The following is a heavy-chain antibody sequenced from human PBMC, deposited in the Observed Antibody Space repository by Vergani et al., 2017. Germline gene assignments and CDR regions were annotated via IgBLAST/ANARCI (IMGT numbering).Heavy chain of an antibody. CDR3: ARDLGRSRVNSHYGMGV. D-gene: IGHD4-23*01. CDR1: GGTFSSYT. V-gene: IGHV1-69*08. J-gene: IGHJ6*02. CDR2: IVPILDRK. Sequence: QVQLVQSGAEMKKPGSSVKVSCKSSGGTFSSYTFIWARLAPGQGLDWMGSIVPILDRKEYAQKFQGRVAITADTSTSTVYMELSSLRSEDTAVYYCARDLGRSRVNSHYGMGVWGQGTTVTVSS.